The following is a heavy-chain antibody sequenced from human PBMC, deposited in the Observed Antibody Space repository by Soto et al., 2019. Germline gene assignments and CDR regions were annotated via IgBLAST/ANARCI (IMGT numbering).Heavy chain of an antibody. CDR2: ISGSGGST. Sequence: GGSLRLSCAASGFTFSSYAISWVRQAPGKGLEWVSAISGSGGSTYYADSVKGRLTISRDNSKNTLYLQMNSLRAEDTAVYYCAKAYYYDSSGMSQSFDYWGQGTLVTVSS. D-gene: IGHD3-22*01. V-gene: IGHV3-23*01. CDR1: GFTFSSYA. J-gene: IGHJ4*02. CDR3: AKAYYYDSSGMSQSFDY.